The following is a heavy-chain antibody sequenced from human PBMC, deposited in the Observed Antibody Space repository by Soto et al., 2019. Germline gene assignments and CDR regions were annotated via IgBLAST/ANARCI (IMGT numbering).Heavy chain of an antibody. V-gene: IGHV3-21*01. CDR2: ISSSGAYI. CDR1: GFTFSYYG. CDR3: ANETHY. J-gene: IGHJ4*02. Sequence: GGSLILSCAASGFTFSYYGMHWVRQAPGKGLEWVSSISSSGAYIYYADSVRGRFTISRDNTKNSLFLQMNSLRAEDSAVYYCANETHYWGQGTLVNVSA.